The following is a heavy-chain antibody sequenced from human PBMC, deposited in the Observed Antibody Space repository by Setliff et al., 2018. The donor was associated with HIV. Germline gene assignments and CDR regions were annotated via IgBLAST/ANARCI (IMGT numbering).Heavy chain of an antibody. CDR1: GYSFTGYY. D-gene: IGHD6-13*01. CDR2: MNPSTGGT. J-gene: IGHJ4*02. CDR3: ARMGESPPHSSSWYY. V-gene: IGHV1-2*02. Sequence: ASVKVSCKASGYSFTGYYMHWVRQAPGQGLEWMGWMNPSTGGTRFAQKFQGRVTMTRDTFITTAYMELSSLRSDDTAVYYCARMGESPPHSSSWYYGGQGTLVTVSS.